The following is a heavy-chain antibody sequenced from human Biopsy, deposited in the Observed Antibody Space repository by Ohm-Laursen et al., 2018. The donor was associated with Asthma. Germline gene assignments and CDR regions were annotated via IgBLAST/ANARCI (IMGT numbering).Heavy chain of an antibody. D-gene: IGHD4-17*01. V-gene: IGHV4-59*11. J-gene: IGHJ5*02. CDR3: ARTTYGHDGFDP. CDR2: VSHTGST. CDR1: GGSIRSHD. Sequence: SQTLSLTCPVSGGSIRSHDWTWIRLPPGKGLEYIGDVSHTGSTNYNPSLKSRVTMSLDTSKNQFSLSLTSVTAADTAVYYCARTTYGHDGFDPWGQGTLVTVSS.